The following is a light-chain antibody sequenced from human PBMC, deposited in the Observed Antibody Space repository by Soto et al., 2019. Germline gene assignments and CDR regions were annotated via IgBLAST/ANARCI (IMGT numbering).Light chain of an antibody. Sequence: EVVLTQSPGALSLSPGERATLSCGASRSVSSSYLAWYQQKPGQAPRLLIYGASSRATGIPDRFGGSGSGTDFHLTISRLQPEGFAVYYCQQYGSSGWTFGQGTKVEIK. CDR2: GAS. CDR1: RSVSSSY. V-gene: IGKV3-20*01. J-gene: IGKJ1*01. CDR3: QQYGSSGWT.